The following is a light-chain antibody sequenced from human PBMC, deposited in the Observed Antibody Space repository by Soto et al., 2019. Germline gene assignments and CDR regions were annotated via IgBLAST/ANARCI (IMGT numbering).Light chain of an antibody. J-gene: IGLJ2*01. V-gene: IGLV2-14*03. CDR2: DVS. CDR1: SSDIGAYNY. Sequence: QSALTQNASVSGSPGQSITISCTGTSSDIGAYNYVSWYQQHPGKAPKLMIYDVSSRPSGLSNRFSGSKSGNTASLTSSGLQAEDEADYYCSSYTTTSPVIFGGGTKLTVL. CDR3: SSYTTTSPVI.